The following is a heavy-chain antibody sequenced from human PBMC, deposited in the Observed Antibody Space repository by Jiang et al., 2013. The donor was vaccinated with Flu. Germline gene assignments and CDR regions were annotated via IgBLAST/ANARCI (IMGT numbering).Heavy chain of an antibody. CDR3: ARPPMRDGYTPQTNAFDI. CDR1: GYSFTSYW. D-gene: IGHD5-24*01. Sequence: KGSGYSFTSYWIGWVRQMPGKGLEWMGIIYPGDSDTRYSPSFQGQVTISADKSISTAYLQWSSLKASDTAMYYCARPPMRDGYTPQTNAFDIWGQGTMVTVSS. CDR2: IYPGDSDT. V-gene: IGHV5-51*01. J-gene: IGHJ3*02.